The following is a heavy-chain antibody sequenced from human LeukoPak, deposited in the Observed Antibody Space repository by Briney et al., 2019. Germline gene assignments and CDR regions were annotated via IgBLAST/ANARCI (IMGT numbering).Heavy chain of an antibody. D-gene: IGHD4-23*01. CDR3: ARRTNYGGNSLIAFDI. Sequence: ASVKVSCKASGYTFISFAMNWVRQAPGQGLEWMGWINTNTGNPTYAQGFTGRFVFSLDTSVSTAYLQISSLKAEDTAVYYCARRTNYGGNSLIAFDIWGQGTMVTVSS. CDR2: INTNTGNP. V-gene: IGHV7-4-1*02. J-gene: IGHJ3*02. CDR1: GYTFISFA.